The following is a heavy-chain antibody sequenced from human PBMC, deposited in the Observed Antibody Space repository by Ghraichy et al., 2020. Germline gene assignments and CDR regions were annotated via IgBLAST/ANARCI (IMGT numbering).Heavy chain of an antibody. CDR2: IKQDGGEK. D-gene: IGHD3-10*01. Sequence: GASLRLSCAASGFTLKSFWMSWVRQAPGKGLEWVANIKQDGGEKFSLDSVKGRFTISRDNANNSLFLEMNSLRVEDTALYYCARGRGGYYGVDVWGQGTTVTVSS. CDR1: GFTLKSFW. V-gene: IGHV3-7*03. J-gene: IGHJ6*02. CDR3: ARGRGGYYGVDV.